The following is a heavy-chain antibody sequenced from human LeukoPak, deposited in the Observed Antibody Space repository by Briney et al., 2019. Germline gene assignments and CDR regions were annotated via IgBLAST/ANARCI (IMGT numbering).Heavy chain of an antibody. D-gene: IGHD1-14*01. Sequence: PGGSLRLSCAASAFTFRTYGTHWVRQAPGKGLEWVAVISFDANNKYYADFVKGRFTISRDNSKNTLYLQMNSLRAEDTAVYYCAKDRHPARTDGYYFDYWGQGTLVTVSS. J-gene: IGHJ4*02. V-gene: IGHV3-30*18. CDR3: AKDRHPARTDGYYFDY. CDR1: AFTFRTYG. CDR2: ISFDANNK.